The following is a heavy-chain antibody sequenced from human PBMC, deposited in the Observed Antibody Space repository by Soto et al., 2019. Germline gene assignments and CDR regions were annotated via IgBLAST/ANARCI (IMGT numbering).Heavy chain of an antibody. CDR1: GFTFSSYG. CDR3: ARDGGYCTNGVCYYFDY. Sequence: QVQLVESGGGVVQPGRSLRLSCAASGFTFSSYGMHWVRQAPGKGLEWVAVIWYDGSNKYYADSVKGRFTISRDNSKNTRYLQLNSLRAEDTAVYYCARDGGYCTNGVCYYFDYWGQGTLVTVSS. CDR2: IWYDGSNK. V-gene: IGHV3-33*01. J-gene: IGHJ4*02. D-gene: IGHD2-8*01.